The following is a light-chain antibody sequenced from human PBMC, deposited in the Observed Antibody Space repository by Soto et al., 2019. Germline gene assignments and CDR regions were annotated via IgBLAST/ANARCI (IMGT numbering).Light chain of an antibody. V-gene: IGLV1-44*01. CDR2: SNN. Sequence: QYVLTQPPSASGTPGQRVTISCSGSSSNIGSNTVNWYQQLPGTAPKLLIYSNNQRPSGVPDRFSGSKSGTSASLAISGLQSEDEADYYCAAWDDGLNGYVFGTGTKVTVL. CDR1: SSNIGSNT. CDR3: AAWDDGLNGYV. J-gene: IGLJ1*01.